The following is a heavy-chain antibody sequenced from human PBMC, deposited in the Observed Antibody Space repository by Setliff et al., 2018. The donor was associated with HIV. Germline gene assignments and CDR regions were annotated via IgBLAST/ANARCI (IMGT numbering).Heavy chain of an antibody. J-gene: IGHJ4*02. CDR3: ARHEARFDYDTGGYYVSHFDY. D-gene: IGHD3-22*01. CDR1: GGSISNYY. Sequence: PSETLSLTCTVSGGSISNYYWSWIRQPPGKGLEWIGYISYTGTTKYNPSLKSRVTISVDTSKNQFSVRLSSVSAADTAVYFCARHEARFDYDTGGYYVSHFDYWGQGTQVTVSS. CDR2: ISYTGTT. V-gene: IGHV4-59*01.